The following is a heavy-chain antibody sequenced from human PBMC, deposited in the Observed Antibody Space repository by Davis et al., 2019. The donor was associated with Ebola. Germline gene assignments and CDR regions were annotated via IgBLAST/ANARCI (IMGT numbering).Heavy chain of an antibody. CDR2: IIPILGIA. Sequence: SVKVSCKASGGTFSSYTISWVRQAPGQGLEWMGRIIPILGIANYAQKFQGRVTITADKSTSTAYMELSSLRSEDTAVYYCARTLNIVGGTIEYWGQGTLVTVSS. J-gene: IGHJ4*02. CDR1: GGTFSSYT. D-gene: IGHD1-26*01. CDR3: ARTLNIVGGTIEY. V-gene: IGHV1-69*02.